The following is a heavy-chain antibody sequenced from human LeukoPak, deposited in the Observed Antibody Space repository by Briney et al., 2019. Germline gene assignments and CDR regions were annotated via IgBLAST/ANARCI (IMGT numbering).Heavy chain of an antibody. J-gene: IGHJ6*03. V-gene: IGHV4-4*07. CDR3: ARGRGGYDFWSGYYTDKDYYYYMDV. Sequence: SETLSLTCTVSGGSISSYYWSWIRQPAGKGLEWIGRIYTSGSTNYNPSLKSRVTISVDRSKNQFSLKLSSVTAADTAVYYCARGRGGYDFWSGYYTDKDYYYYMDVWGKGTTVTVSS. D-gene: IGHD3-3*01. CDR2: IYTSGST. CDR1: GGSISSYY.